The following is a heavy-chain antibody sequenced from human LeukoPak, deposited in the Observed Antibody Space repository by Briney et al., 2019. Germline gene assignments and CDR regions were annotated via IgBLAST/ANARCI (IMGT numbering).Heavy chain of an antibody. CDR1: GGTFSSYA. J-gene: IGHJ4*02. V-gene: IGHV1-69*06. D-gene: IGHD5-18*01. Sequence: ASVKVSCKASGGTFSSYAISWVRQAPGQGLERMGGIIPIFGTANYAQKFQGRVTITADKSTSTAYMELSSLRSEDTAVYYCARDRFKSWKQLWATLDYWGQGTLVTVSS. CDR3: ARDRFKSWKQLWATLDY. CDR2: IIPIFGTA.